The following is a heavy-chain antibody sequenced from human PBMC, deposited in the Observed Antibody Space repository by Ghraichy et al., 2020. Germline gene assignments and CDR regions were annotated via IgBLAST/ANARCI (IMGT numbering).Heavy chain of an antibody. CDR1: GFTFSSYS. CDR3: ARHGSGSSNWFDP. CDR2: ISSSSSYI. V-gene: IGHV3-21*01. D-gene: IGHD3-10*01. J-gene: IGHJ5*02. Sequence: GGSLRLSCAASGFTFSSYSMNWVRQAPGKGLEWVSSISSSSSYIYYADSVKGRFTISRDNAKNSLYLQMNSLRAEDTAVYYCARHGSGSSNWFDPWGQGTLVTVSS.